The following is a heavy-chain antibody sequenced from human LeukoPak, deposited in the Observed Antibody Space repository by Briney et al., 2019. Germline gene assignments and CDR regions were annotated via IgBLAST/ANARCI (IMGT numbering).Heavy chain of an antibody. CDR2: INPNIDDT. D-gene: IGHD4-17*01. V-gene: IGHV1-2*02. Sequence: GASVKVSCKASGYTFTGYYMHWVRQAPRQGLEWMGWINPNIDDTNYAQKFQGRVTMTRDTSISTAFMELTRLTSDDTAVYYCTRDLLGFATTPLSDWGQGTLVTVSS. J-gene: IGHJ4*02. CDR3: TRDLLGFATTPLSD. CDR1: GYTFTGYY.